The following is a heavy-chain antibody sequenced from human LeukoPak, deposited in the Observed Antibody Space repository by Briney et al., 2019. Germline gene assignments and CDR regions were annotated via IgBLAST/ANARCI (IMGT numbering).Heavy chain of an antibody. D-gene: IGHD5-18*01. CDR1: GGSISSYY. V-gene: IGHV4-34*01. CDR2: INHIESN. Sequence: SETLSLTCTVSGGSISSYYWSWIRQPPGKGREWIGEINHIESNNYNPPLKSRVTISVDKSKNQFSLKLSSVTAADAAVYYCAREVYSYGNYYYYYMDVWGKGTTVTVSS. CDR3: AREVYSYGNYYYYYMDV. J-gene: IGHJ6*03.